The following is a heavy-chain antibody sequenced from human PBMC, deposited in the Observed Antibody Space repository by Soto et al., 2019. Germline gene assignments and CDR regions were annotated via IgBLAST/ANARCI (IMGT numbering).Heavy chain of an antibody. D-gene: IGHD3-9*01. CDR1: GFTVSSNY. CDR3: ARAILRYWDWPRGGMDV. Sequence: EVQLVESGGGLVQPGGSLRLSCAASGFTVSSNYMSWVRQAPGKGLEWVSVIYSGGSTYYAESVKGRFTISRHNSKNTLYLQMNSLRAEDPGVYYCARAILRYWDWPRGGMDVWGQGTTVTVSS. CDR2: IYSGGST. J-gene: IGHJ6*02. V-gene: IGHV3-53*04.